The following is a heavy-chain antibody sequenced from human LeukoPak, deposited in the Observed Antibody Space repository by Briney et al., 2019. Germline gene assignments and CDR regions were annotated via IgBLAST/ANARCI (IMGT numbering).Heavy chain of an antibody. CDR2: IVVGSGNT. D-gene: IGHD3-22*01. CDR3: AAEAAYYYDSRDAFDV. J-gene: IGHJ3*01. Sequence: ALVKVSCKPSGFTFTSSAVQWVRQARGRRLEWIGWIVVGSGNTNYAQKFQERVTITRDMSTSLVYMELSSLRSEDTAVYYCAAEAAYYYDSRDAFDVWGQGTMVTVSS. CDR1: GFTFTSSA. V-gene: IGHV1-58*01.